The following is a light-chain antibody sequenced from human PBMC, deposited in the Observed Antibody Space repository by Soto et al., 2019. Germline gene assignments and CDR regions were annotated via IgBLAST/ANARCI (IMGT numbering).Light chain of an antibody. J-gene: IGKJ1*01. CDR3: QQYEYFWT. CDR2: QAS. CDR1: QNIARS. Sequence: DIQMTQSPSTLSASVGDRVTITCRASQNIARSLAWYQQKPGKAPKVLIYQASSLDSGVPSRFSGRGFGTEFTLTINTLQPDYSATYYCQQYEYFWTFGQGTKVDMK. V-gene: IGKV1-5*03.